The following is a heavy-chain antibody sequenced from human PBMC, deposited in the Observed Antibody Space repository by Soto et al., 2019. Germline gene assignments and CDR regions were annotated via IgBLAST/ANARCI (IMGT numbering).Heavy chain of an antibody. Sequence: EVQVLESGGGLVQPGGSLRLSCAASGFTFSRYGMNWVRQAPGKGLEWVSGVRSDGDTTYNADSVKGRFTVSRDNFKNTLDLQMNSLRVEDTAVYYCAKGKGVGATLDGANCWGQGTLVTVSS. CDR3: AKGKGVGATLDGANC. CDR1: GFTFSRYG. J-gene: IGHJ4*02. D-gene: IGHD1-26*01. CDR2: VRSDGDTT. V-gene: IGHV3-23*01.